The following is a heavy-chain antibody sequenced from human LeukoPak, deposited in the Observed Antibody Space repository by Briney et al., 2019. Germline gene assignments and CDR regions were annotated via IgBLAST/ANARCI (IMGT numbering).Heavy chain of an antibody. CDR3: AELGITMIGGV. CDR1: GFTFSDYY. J-gene: IGHJ6*04. Sequence: GGSLRLSCAASGFTFSDYYMSWIRQAPGKGLVGVSYISRSGSNIYYAGSVKGRFTISRDNGKNSLYLQMNSLRAEDTAVYYCAELGITMIGGVWGKGTTVTISS. D-gene: IGHD3-10*02. V-gene: IGHV3-11*04. CDR2: ISRSGSNI.